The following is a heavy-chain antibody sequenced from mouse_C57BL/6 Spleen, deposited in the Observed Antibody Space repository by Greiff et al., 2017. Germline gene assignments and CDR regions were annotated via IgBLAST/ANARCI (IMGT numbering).Heavy chain of an antibody. CDR1: GYTFTDYY. D-gene: IGHD2-4*01. CDR2: INPNNGGT. CDR3: AIYYDYYYAMDY. Sequence: EVQLQQSGPELVKPGASVKISCKASGYTFTDYYMNWVKQSHGKSLEWIGDINPNNGGTSYNQKFKGKATLTVDKSSSTAYMELRSLTSEDSAVYYCAIYYDYYYAMDYWGQGTSGTVSS. V-gene: IGHV1-26*01. J-gene: IGHJ4*01.